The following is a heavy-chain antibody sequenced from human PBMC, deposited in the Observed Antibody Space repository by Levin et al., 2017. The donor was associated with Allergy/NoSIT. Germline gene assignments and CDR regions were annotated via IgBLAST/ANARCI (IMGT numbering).Heavy chain of an antibody. CDR2: IYYSGST. Sequence: SETLSLTCTVSGGSVSSGSHYWSWIRQPPGTGLEWIGCIYYSGSTNYNPSLKSRVTISVDTSKNQFSLKLSSVTAADTAVYYCARDNYDSSFFDYWGQGTLVTVSS. D-gene: IGHD3-22*01. CDR1: GGSVSSGSHY. J-gene: IGHJ4*02. CDR3: ARDNYDSSFFDY. V-gene: IGHV4-61*01.